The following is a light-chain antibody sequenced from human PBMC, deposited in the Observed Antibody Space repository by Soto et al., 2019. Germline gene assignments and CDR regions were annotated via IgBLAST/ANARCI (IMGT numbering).Light chain of an antibody. Sequence: DIQMTQSPSSVSASVGDRVTITCRASHDISSWLAWYQQKPGQAPKLLMYAASRLHSAVPARFSGSESGTDFTLTISSLQPEDSATYYCQQANSFPLTFGGGTKVEIK. CDR1: HDISSW. V-gene: IGKV1-12*01. CDR3: QQANSFPLT. J-gene: IGKJ4*01. CDR2: AAS.